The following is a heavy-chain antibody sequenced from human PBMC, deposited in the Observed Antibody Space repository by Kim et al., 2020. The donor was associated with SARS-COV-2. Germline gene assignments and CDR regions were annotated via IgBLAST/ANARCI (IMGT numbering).Heavy chain of an antibody. CDR3: ARGLGIAAAGNYYYYGMDV. CDR1: GFTFSSYS. D-gene: IGHD6-13*01. CDR2: ISSSSSYI. Sequence: GGSLRLSCAASGFTFSSYSMNWVRQAPGKGLEWVSSISSSSSYIYYADSVKGRFTISRDNAKNSLYLQMNSLRAEDTAVYYCARGLGIAAAGNYYYYGMDVWGQGTTVTVSS. V-gene: IGHV3-21*01. J-gene: IGHJ6*02.